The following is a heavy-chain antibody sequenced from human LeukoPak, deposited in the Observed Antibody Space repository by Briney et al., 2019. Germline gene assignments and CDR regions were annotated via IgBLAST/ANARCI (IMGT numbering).Heavy chain of an antibody. Sequence: ASVKVSCKASGYTSTGYYMHWVRQAPGQGLEWMGWINPNSGGTNYAQKFQGRVTMTRDTSISTAYTELSRLRSDDTAVYYCARNAGLRLRGYDYWGQGTLVTVSS. D-gene: IGHD5-18*01. CDR3: ARNAGLRLRGYDY. CDR2: INPNSGGT. CDR1: GYTSTGYY. J-gene: IGHJ4*02. V-gene: IGHV1-2*02.